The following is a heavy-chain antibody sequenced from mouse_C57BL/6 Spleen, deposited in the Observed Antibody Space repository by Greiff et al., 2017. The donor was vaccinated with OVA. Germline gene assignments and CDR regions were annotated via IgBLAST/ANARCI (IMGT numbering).Heavy chain of an antibody. D-gene: IGHD1-1*01. J-gene: IGHJ1*03. CDR2: ISSGGSYT. V-gene: IGHV5-6*02. CDR3: AREGDSGYAYFDV. Sequence: EVMLVESGGDLVKPGGSLKLSCAASGFTFSSYGMSWVRQTPDKRLEWVATISSGGSYTYYPDSVTGRFTISRANAKNTLYLQMSSLKSEDTAMYYCAREGDSGYAYFDVWGTGTTVTVSS. CDR1: GFTFSSYG.